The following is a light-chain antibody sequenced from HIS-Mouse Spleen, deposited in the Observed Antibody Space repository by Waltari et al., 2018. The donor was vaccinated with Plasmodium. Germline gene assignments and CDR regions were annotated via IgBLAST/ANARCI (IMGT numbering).Light chain of an antibody. CDR2: KDR. CDR3: QSADSSGTPNWV. Sequence: SYELTQPPSVSVSPGQTARITCSGDALPKQYAYWYQQKPGQAPVLGLYKDRERTSGIPERFSGSSSGTTVTLTISGVQAEDEADYYCQSADSSGTPNWVFGGGTKLTVL. V-gene: IGLV3-25*03. CDR1: ALPKQY. J-gene: IGLJ3*02.